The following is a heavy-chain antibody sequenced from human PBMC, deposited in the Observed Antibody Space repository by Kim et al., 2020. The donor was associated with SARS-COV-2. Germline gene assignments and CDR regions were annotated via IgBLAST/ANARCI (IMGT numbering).Heavy chain of an antibody. J-gene: IGHJ5*02. V-gene: IGHV3-11*06. D-gene: IGHD3-10*01. CDR3: ARVGAYYGSGNPNWFDP. Sequence: VKGRFTISRDNAKSSLYLQMNSLRAEDTAVYYCARVGAYYGSGNPNWFDPWGQGTLVTVSS.